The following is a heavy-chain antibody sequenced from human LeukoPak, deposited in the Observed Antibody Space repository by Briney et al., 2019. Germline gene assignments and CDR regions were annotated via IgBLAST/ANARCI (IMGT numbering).Heavy chain of an antibody. J-gene: IGHJ4*02. Sequence: GGSLRLSCAASGFTFSSYSMNWVRQAPGRGLEWVANIKQDGSEKYYVDSVKGRFTISRDNAKNSLYLQMNSLRVEDTALYYCVRGGIAAADLRFDYWGQGTLVTVSS. V-gene: IGHV3-7*01. D-gene: IGHD6-13*01. CDR1: GFTFSSYS. CDR2: IKQDGSEK. CDR3: VRGGIAAADLRFDY.